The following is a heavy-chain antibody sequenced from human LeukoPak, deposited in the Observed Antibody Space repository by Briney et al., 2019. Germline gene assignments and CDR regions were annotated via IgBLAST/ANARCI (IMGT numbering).Heavy chain of an antibody. D-gene: IGHD1-1*01. Sequence: ASVKVSCKASGYTFTGYYMHWVRQAPGQGREWMGWINPNSGGTNYAQKFQGRVSMTRDTSISTAYMELSGLRSDDTAVYYCARYPGTTSYSFDYWGQGTLVTVSS. CDR3: ARYPGTTSYSFDY. J-gene: IGHJ4*02. V-gene: IGHV1-2*02. CDR2: INPNSGGT. CDR1: GYTFTGYY.